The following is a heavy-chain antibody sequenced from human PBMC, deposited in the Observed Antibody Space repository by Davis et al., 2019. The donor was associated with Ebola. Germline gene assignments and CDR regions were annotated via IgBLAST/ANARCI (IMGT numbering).Heavy chain of an antibody. V-gene: IGHV4-31*03. D-gene: IGHD2/OR15-2a*01. Sequence: MPSETLSLTCTVSGGSISSGGYYWSWIRQHPGKGLEWIGYIYYSGSTYYNPSLKSRVTISVDTSKNQFSLKLSSVTAADTAVYYCARDLPDQYFDPWGQGTLVTVSS. J-gene: IGHJ5*02. CDR2: IYYSGST. CDR1: GGSISSGGYY. CDR3: ARDLPDQYFDP.